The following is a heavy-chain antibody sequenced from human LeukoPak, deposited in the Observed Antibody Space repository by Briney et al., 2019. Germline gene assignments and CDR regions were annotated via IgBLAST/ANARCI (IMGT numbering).Heavy chain of an antibody. J-gene: IGHJ4*02. D-gene: IGHD4-11*01. CDR3: ASSAYSNYYFDY. CDR1: GYSFTNYW. V-gene: IGHV5-51*01. CDR2: IYPGDSDT. Sequence: KGGESLKISCKGSGYSFTNYWIAWVRQMPGKGLEWMGIIYPGDSDTRYSPSFQGQVTISADKSIRTAYLQWSSLKASDTAMYYCASSAYSNYYFDYWGQGTLVTVSS.